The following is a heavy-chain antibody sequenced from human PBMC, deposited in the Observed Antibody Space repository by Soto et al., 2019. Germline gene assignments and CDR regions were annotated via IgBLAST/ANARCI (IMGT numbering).Heavy chain of an antibody. D-gene: IGHD2-15*01. V-gene: IGHV3-23*01. CDR1: GFTFSSYA. J-gene: IGHJ4*02. CDR2: ISGSGGST. Sequence: GGSLRLSCAASGFTFSSYAMSWVRQAPGKGLEWVSAISGSGGSTYYADSVKGRFTISRDNSKNTLYLQMNSLRAEDTAVYYCANNDPGVVVAASDYWGQGTLVTVSS. CDR3: ANNDPGVVVAASDY.